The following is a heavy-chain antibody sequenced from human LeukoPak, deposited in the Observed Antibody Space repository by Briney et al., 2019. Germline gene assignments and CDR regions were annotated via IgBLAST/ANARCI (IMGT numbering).Heavy chain of an antibody. D-gene: IGHD5-12*01. CDR1: GFTFSNAW. CDR3: ITDCYGYRWDFDY. Sequence: PGGSLRLSCAASGFTFSNAWMSWVRQAPGKGLEWVGRIKSKTDGGTTDYAAPVKGRFTISRDDSKNTLYLQMNSLKTEDTAVYYCITDCYGYRWDFDYWGQGTLVTVSS. V-gene: IGHV3-15*01. CDR2: IKSKTDGGTT. J-gene: IGHJ4*02.